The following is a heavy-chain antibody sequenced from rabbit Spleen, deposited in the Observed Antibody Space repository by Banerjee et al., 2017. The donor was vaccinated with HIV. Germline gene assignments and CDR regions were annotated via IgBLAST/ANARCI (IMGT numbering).Heavy chain of an antibody. D-gene: IGHD8-1*01. CDR1: GVSFSSSYY. CDR3: ARDAGTSFSTYGMDL. J-gene: IGHJ6*01. V-gene: IGHV1S40*01. CDR2: IDTGSSGFT. Sequence: QSLEESGGDLVKPGASLTLTCTASGVSFSSSYYMCWVRQAPGKGLEWIACIDTGSSGFTYFASWAKGRFTISKTSSTTVTLQMTSLTAADTATYFCARDAGTSFSTYGMDLWGPGTPGHRL.